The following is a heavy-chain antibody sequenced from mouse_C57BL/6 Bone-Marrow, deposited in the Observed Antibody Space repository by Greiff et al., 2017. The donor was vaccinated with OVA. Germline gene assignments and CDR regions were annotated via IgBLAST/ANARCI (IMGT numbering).Heavy chain of an antibody. Sequence: LPQSGPELVKPGASVKISCKASGYSFTDYNMNWVKPSNGTSLEWIGVINPNYGTTSYNQKFKGKATLTVDQSSSTAYMQLNSLTSEDAAVYYCARRGYAMDYGGQGTSVTVSS. J-gene: IGHJ4*01. CDR1: GYSFTDYN. CDR2: INPNYGTT. V-gene: IGHV1-39*01. CDR3: ARRGYAMDY.